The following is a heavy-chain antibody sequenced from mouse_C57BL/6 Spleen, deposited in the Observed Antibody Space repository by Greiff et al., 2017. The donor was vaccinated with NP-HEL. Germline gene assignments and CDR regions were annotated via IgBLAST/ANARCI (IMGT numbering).Heavy chain of an antibody. CDR3: ARVYDYDAMDY. J-gene: IGHJ4*01. Sequence: EVQVVESEGGLVQPGSSMKLSCTASGFTFSDYYMAWVRQVPEKGLEWVANINYDGSSTYYLDSLKSRFIISRDNATNILYLQMSSLKSEDTATYYCARVYDYDAMDYWGQGTSVTVSS. CDR2: INYDGSST. V-gene: IGHV5-16*01. D-gene: IGHD2-3*01. CDR1: GFTFSDYY.